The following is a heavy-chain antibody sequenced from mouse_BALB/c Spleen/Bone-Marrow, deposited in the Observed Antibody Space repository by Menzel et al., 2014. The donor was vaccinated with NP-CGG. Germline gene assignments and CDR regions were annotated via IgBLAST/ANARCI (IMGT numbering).Heavy chain of an antibody. J-gene: IGHJ2*01. V-gene: IGHV1-62-2*01. CDR3: ARHEGGEMGFDY. D-gene: IGHD2-3*01. CDR2: FYPGSGSI. Sequence: QVQLQQPGAGLVKPGASVKLSRKASGYTFTEYIIHWVKQRSGQGLEWIGWFYPGSGSIKYNERFKDKATLTADKSSSTVYMELSRLTSEDSAVYFCARHEGGEMGFDYWGQGTTLTVSS. CDR1: GYTFTEYI.